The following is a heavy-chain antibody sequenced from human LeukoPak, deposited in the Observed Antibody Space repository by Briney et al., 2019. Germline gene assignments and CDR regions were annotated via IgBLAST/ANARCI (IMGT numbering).Heavy chain of an antibody. Sequence: SQTLSLTCAISGDSVSSKSAAWNWLRQSPSRGLEWLGRTYYRSKWYNEYAVSVKSRVIINPDTSKNQFSLQLNSMTPEDTAVYYCARTAMRVVDSWGQGTLVTVSS. V-gene: IGHV6-1*01. D-gene: IGHD5-18*01. J-gene: IGHJ4*02. CDR3: ARTAMRVVDS. CDR2: TYYRSKWYN. CDR1: GDSVSSKSAA.